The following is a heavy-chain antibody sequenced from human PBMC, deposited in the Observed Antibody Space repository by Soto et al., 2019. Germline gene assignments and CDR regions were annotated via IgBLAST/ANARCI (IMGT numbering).Heavy chain of an antibody. V-gene: IGHV4-30-4*01. D-gene: IGHD2-21*02. Sequence: SETLSLTCTVSGGSISSGDYYWSWIRQPPGKGLEWIGYIYYSGSTYYNPSLKSRVTISVDTSKNQFSLKLSSVTAADTAVYYCARAYCGGDCYYGEGRFEPWGQGTLITVSS. CDR2: IYYSGST. J-gene: IGHJ5*02. CDR1: GGSISSGDYY. CDR3: ARAYCGGDCYYGEGRFEP.